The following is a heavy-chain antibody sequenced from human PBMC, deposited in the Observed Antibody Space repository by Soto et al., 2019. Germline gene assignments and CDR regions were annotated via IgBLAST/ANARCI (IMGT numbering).Heavy chain of an antibody. D-gene: IGHD1-7*01. Sequence: ASVKVSCKASGYTFTSYGISWVRQAPGQGLEWIGWISAYNGNTNYAQKLQGRVTMTTDTSTSTAYMELSSLRSEDTAVYYCAAVIGTTPFDYWGQGTLVTVSS. J-gene: IGHJ4*02. CDR3: AAVIGTTPFDY. CDR1: GYTFTSYG. V-gene: IGHV1-18*01. CDR2: ISAYNGNT.